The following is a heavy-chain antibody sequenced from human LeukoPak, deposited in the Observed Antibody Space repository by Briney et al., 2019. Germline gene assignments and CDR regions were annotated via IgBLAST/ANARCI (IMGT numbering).Heavy chain of an antibody. CDR2: ISYDGSNK. J-gene: IGHJ4*02. V-gene: IGHV3-30*04. CDR1: GFTFSSYA. CDR3: ASIYGSGSYHPGTDY. Sequence: PGRSLRLSCAASGFTFSSYAMHWVRQAPGKGLEGVAVISYDGSNKYYADSVKGRFTISRDNSKNTLYLQMNSLRAEDTAVYYCASIYGSGSYHPGTDYWGQGTLVTVSS. D-gene: IGHD3-10*01.